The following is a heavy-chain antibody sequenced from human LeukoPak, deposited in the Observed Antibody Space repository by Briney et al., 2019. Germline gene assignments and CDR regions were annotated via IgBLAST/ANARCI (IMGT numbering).Heavy chain of an antibody. Sequence: GGSLRLSCAASGFTFSSYAMHWVRQAPGKGLEWVAVISYDGSNKYYADSVKGRFTISRDNSKNTLYLQMSSLSAEDTAVYYCARTTTPHYYGSGSYALGYWGQGTLVTVSS. CDR1: GFTFSSYA. D-gene: IGHD3-10*01. J-gene: IGHJ4*02. CDR3: ARTTTPHYYGSGSYALGY. V-gene: IGHV3-30-3*01. CDR2: ISYDGSNK.